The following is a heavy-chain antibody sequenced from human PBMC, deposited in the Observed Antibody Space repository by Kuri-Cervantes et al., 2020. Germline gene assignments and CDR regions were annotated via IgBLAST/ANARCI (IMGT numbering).Heavy chain of an antibody. CDR1: GFTFSSYA. V-gene: IGHV3-30-3*01. D-gene: IGHD3-22*01. Sequence: GESLKISCAASGFTFSSYAMRWVRQAPGKGLEWVAVISYDGSNKYYADSVKGRFTISRDNSKNTLYLQMNSLRAEDTAVYYCASSGYRFIDYWGQGTLVTVSS. CDR3: ASSGYRFIDY. J-gene: IGHJ4*02. CDR2: ISYDGSNK.